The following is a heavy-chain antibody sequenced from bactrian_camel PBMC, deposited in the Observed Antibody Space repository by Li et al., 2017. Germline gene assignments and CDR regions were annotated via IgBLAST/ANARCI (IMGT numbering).Heavy chain of an antibody. D-gene: IGHD5*01. CDR3: AADWATSVYACLERTDYNY. V-gene: IGHV3S1*01. J-gene: IGHJ4*01. Sequence: HVQLVESGGGLVQAGGSLRLSCDASGIEYRNRCMAWFRQAPGKEREGVATISTGGGHEYYADSVKGRFTISQDTAKNTVYLQMNSLKPEDTAMYYCAADWATSVYACLERTDYNYWGQGTQVTVS. CDR2: ISTGGGHE. CDR1: GIEYRNRC.